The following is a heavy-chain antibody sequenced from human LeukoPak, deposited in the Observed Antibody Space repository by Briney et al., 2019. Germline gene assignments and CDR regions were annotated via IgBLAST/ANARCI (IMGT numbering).Heavy chain of an antibody. J-gene: IGHJ5*02. Sequence: GGSLRLSCAASGFTFSSYAMRWVRQAPGKGLEWVSALSGSGGSTYYADSVKGRFTISRDNSKNTLYLQMNSLRAEDTAVYYCAKDWSSGWYSRTNPWGQGTLVTVSS. D-gene: IGHD6-19*01. V-gene: IGHV3-23*01. CDR3: AKDWSSGWYSRTNP. CDR1: GFTFSSYA. CDR2: LSGSGGST.